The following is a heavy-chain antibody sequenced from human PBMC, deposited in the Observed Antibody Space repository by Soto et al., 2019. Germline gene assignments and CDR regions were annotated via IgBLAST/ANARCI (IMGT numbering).Heavy chain of an antibody. Sequence: ASVKVSCKASGYTFTSYAMHWVRQAPGQRLEWMGWINAGNGNTKYSQKFQGRVTITRDTSASTAYMELSSLRSEDTAVYYCARLAGITIFGVVDSYFDYWGQGTLVTVSS. D-gene: IGHD3-3*01. CDR2: INAGNGNT. CDR3: ARLAGITIFGVVDSYFDY. V-gene: IGHV1-3*01. CDR1: GYTFTSYA. J-gene: IGHJ4*02.